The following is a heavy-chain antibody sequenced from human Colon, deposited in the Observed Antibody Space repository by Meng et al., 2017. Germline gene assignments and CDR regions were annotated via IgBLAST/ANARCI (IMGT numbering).Heavy chain of an antibody. CDR3: TIESYCGGDWCLKYFDF. D-gene: IGHD2-21*02. Sequence: GESLKISCAASGFPFRDAWMSWVRQAPGKGLEWVGRIKSKSAGETTDYGAPVKGRFTISRDDSKNTVYLQMNSLRTEDTAIYYCTIESYCGGDWCLKYFDFWGQGTLVTVSS. J-gene: IGHJ4*02. CDR2: IKSKSAGETT. CDR1: GFPFRDAW. V-gene: IGHV3-15*01.